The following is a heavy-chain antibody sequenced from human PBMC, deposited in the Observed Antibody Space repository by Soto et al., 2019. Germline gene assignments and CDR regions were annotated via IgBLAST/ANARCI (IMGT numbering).Heavy chain of an antibody. J-gene: IGHJ6*02. V-gene: IGHV3-30*18. Sequence: QVQLVESGGGVVQPGRSLRLSCAASGFTFSSFGMHWVRQAPGKGLEWVAVISYDGSNKYYADSVKGRFTISRDNSKSTRYLQMNSLRAEDTAVFYCAKQGHVVAIASMDVWGQGTTVTVSS. D-gene: IGHD2-21*01. CDR1: GFTFSSFG. CDR3: AKQGHVVAIASMDV. CDR2: ISYDGSNK.